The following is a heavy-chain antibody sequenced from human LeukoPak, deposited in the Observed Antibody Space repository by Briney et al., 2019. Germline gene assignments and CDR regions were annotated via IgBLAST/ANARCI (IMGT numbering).Heavy chain of an antibody. Sequence: GGSLRLSCSASGFTFSSYAMHWVRQAPGKGLEYVSAISSNGGSTYYADSVKGRFTISRDNSKNTLYLQMSSLRPEDTAVYCCVKGIVVVTARAFDYWGQGTLVTVSS. CDR1: GFTFSSYA. CDR2: ISSNGGST. J-gene: IGHJ4*02. CDR3: VKGIVVVTARAFDY. D-gene: IGHD2-21*02. V-gene: IGHV3-64D*06.